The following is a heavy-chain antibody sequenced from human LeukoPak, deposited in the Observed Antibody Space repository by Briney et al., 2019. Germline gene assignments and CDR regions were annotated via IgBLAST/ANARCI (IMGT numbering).Heavy chain of an antibody. J-gene: IGHJ4*02. D-gene: IGHD3-22*01. CDR1: GFTFSSYW. CDR3: ARVSGRDYDSSGSDFDY. CDR2: ISSSSSYI. Sequence: PGGSLRLSCAASGFTFSSYWMTWVRQAPGKGLEWVSSISSSSSYIYYADSVKGRFTISRDNAKNSLYLQMNSLRAEDTAVYYCARVSGRDYDSSGSDFDYWGQGTLVTVSS. V-gene: IGHV3-21*01.